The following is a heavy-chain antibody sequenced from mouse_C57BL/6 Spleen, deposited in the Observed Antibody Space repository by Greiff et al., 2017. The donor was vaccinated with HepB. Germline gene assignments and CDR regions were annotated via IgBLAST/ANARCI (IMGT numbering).Heavy chain of an antibody. CDR3: AREWGTTVGLDV. V-gene: IGHV5-16*01. CDR2: INYDGSST. Sequence: EVQVVESEGGLVQPGSSMKLSCTASGFTFSDYYMAWVRQVPEKGLEWVANINYDGSSTYYLDSLKSRFIISRDNAKNILYLQMSSLKSEDTATYYCAREWGTTVGLDVWGTGTTVTVSS. CDR1: GFTFSDYY. J-gene: IGHJ1*03. D-gene: IGHD1-1*01.